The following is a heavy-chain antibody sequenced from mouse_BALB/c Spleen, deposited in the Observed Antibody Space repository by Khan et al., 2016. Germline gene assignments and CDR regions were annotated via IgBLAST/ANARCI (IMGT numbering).Heavy chain of an antibody. V-gene: IGHV1-9*01. Sequence: QVQLQQSGAELMKPGASVKISCKATGYTFSNYWIEWVKQRPGHGLEWIGDILPGSGYSNSNENFKGKATFTADASSNTAYMQLISLTSEDSAVYVCGRAWYSMDYWGQGTSVTISS. CDR2: ILPGSGYS. J-gene: IGHJ4*01. CDR1: GYTFSNYW. CDR3: GRAWYSMDY.